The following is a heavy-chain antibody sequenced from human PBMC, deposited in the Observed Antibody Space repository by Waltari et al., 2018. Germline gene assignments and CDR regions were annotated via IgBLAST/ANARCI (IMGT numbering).Heavy chain of an antibody. Sequence: EVQLVESGGGLVQPGGSLRLSCIASGFPFRTYGIPWVRQSPGKGLVWISRISSDGTKANYADYVQGRFTISRDSAKNILYLQMSNLRADDAALYYCARGSDVVEVPAANGVVIGPWGQGTLVTVSS. J-gene: IGHJ5*02. D-gene: IGHD2-2*01. CDR3: ARGSDVVEVPAANGVVIGP. CDR1: GFPFRTYG. V-gene: IGHV3-74*01. CDR2: ISSDGTKA.